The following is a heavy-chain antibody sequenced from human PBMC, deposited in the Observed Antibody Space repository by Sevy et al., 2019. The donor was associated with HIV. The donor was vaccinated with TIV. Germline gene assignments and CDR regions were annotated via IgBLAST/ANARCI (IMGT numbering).Heavy chain of an antibody. J-gene: IGHJ6*04. V-gene: IGHV1-69*13. Sequence: ASVKVSCKASGGTFSSYAISWVRQAPGQGLEWMGRIIPIFGTANYAQRFQGRVTITGDESTGTAYLEVSSLRSEDTAVYYCAREGRDTAKLPPKDYYYYYGLDVWGKGTTFTVSS. CDR1: GGTFSSYA. D-gene: IGHD5-18*01. CDR2: IIPIFGTA. CDR3: AREGRDTAKLPPKDYYYYYGLDV.